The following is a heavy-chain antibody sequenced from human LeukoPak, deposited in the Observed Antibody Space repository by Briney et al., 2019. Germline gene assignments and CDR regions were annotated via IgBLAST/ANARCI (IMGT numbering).Heavy chain of an antibody. D-gene: IGHD3-10*02. CDR3: ARVSLTYYYVDY. J-gene: IGHJ4*02. CDR1: GFTFSSYA. CDR2: ISSNGGST. V-gene: IGHV3-64*01. Sequence: GGSLRLSCAASGFTFSSYAMHWFRQAPGKGLEYVSAISSNGGSTYYANSVKGRFTISRDNSKNTLYLQMGSLRAEDMAVYYCARVSLTYYYVDYWGQGTLVTVSS.